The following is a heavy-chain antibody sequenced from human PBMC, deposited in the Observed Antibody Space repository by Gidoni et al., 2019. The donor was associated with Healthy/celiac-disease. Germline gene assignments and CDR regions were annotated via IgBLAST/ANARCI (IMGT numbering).Heavy chain of an antibody. V-gene: IGHV3-21*01. J-gene: IGHJ3*02. Sequence: EVQLVESGGGLVKPGGSLRLSCAASGFTFRSYSMNWVRPAPGKGMEWVSSISSSSSYIYYADSVKGRFTISRDNAKNSLYLQMNSLRAEDTAVYYCVTMVATFDDAFDIWGQGTMVTVSS. D-gene: IGHD5-12*01. CDR2: ISSSSSYI. CDR1: GFTFRSYS. CDR3: VTMVATFDDAFDI.